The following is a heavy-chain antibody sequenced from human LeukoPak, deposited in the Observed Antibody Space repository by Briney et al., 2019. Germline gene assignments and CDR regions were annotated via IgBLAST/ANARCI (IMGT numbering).Heavy chain of an antibody. J-gene: IGHJ5*02. D-gene: IGHD3-22*01. CDR3: ARSYSASYDSPAGWFDP. CDR2: IFYTGSI. Sequence: SETLSLTCTVSGGSISNYYWSWIRQPPGKGLEWIGYIFYTGSINYNPSLRGRVTISVDTSRSQFSLRLSSVTAADTAVYYCARSYSASYDSPAGWFDPWGQGTLVTVSS. CDR1: GGSISNYY. V-gene: IGHV4-59*08.